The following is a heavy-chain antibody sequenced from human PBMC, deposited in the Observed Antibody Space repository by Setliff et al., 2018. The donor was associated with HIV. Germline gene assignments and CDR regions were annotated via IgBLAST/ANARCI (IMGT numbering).Heavy chain of an antibody. J-gene: IGHJ4*02. CDR2: IYYSGST. CDR3: ARQYYDYVWGTYRSQYYFDN. Sequence: SETLSLTCTVSGGSISSSSYYWGWIRQPPGKGLEWIGSIYYSGSTYYNPSLKSRITISIDTCKNQFSLRLSSVTAADTAVYYCARQYYDYVWGTYRSQYYFDNWGQGTLVTVSS. V-gene: IGHV4-39*07. CDR1: GGSISSSSYY. D-gene: IGHD3-16*02.